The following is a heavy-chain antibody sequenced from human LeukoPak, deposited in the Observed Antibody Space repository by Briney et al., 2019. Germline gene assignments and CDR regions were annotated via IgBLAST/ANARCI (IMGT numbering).Heavy chain of an antibody. D-gene: IGHD6-19*01. CDR1: GGSISSGDYY. J-gene: IGHJ4*02. CDR2: IYYSGST. V-gene: IGHV4-30-4*08. CDR3: ARAISRESGWYNY. Sequence: SQTLSLTCTVSGGSISSGDYYWSWIRQPPGKGLEWIGYIYYSGSTYYNPSLKSRVTISVDTSKNQFPLKLSSVTAADTAVYYCARAISRESGWYNYWGQGTLVTVSS.